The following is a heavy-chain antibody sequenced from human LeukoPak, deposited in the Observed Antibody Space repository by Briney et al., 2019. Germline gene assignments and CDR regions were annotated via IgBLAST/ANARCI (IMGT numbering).Heavy chain of an antibody. Sequence: GRSLRLSCAASGFTFDDYAMHWVRQAPGKGLEWVSGISWNSGSIGYADSVKGRFTISRDNSKNTLYLQMNSLRTEDTAVYYCARDGGYGGNSGVVDYWGQGTLVTVSS. CDR3: ARDGGYGGNSGVVDY. V-gene: IGHV3-9*01. D-gene: IGHD4-23*01. CDR1: GFTFDDYA. J-gene: IGHJ4*02. CDR2: ISWNSGSI.